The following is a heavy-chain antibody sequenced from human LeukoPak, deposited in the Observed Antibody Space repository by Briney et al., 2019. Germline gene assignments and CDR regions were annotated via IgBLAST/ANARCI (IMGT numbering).Heavy chain of an antibody. D-gene: IGHD3-22*01. CDR2: IYATDLT. J-gene: IGHJ4*02. V-gene: IGHV4-4*07. Sequence: SPSETLSLTCTVSGRSIRSVYWNWIRQSAGKGLEWIGRIYATDLTNYNPSLKSRVTLSVDMSKNELSLTLKSVTAADTAVYYCARGRHYYDSSGFVFDYWGQGTLVTVSS. CDR3: ARGRHYYDSSGFVFDY. CDR1: GRSIRSVY.